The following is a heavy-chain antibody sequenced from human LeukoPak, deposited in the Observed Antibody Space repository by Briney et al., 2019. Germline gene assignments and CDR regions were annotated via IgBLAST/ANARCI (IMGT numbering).Heavy chain of an antibody. Sequence: SETLSFTCTVSGGSISSGGYCWSWIRQHPGKGLEWIGYIYYSGSTYYNPSLKSRVTISVDKSKNQFSLKLSSVTAADTAVYYCASEGGGVYYYYGMDVWGQGTTVTVSS. J-gene: IGHJ6*02. CDR3: ASEGGGVYYYYGMDV. CDR2: IYYSGST. CDR1: GGSISSGGYC. D-gene: IGHD1-26*01. V-gene: IGHV4-31*03.